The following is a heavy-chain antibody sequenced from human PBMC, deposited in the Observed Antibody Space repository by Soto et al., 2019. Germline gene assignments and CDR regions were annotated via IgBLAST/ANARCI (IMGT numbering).Heavy chain of an antibody. Sequence: ASVKVSCKTSGFTFKSFGFTWVRQAPGQGLEWMGWISANNGNTVYEQKFQGRVTMTTDTSTRTAYMELRSLKSDDTAMYYCARDYFDVWVGDRPHHFSDYYGMDVWGQGTAVTVS. CDR3: ARDYFDVWVGDRPHHFSDYYGMDV. CDR2: ISANNGNT. V-gene: IGHV1-18*01. J-gene: IGHJ6*02. D-gene: IGHD3-3*01. CDR1: GFTFKSFG.